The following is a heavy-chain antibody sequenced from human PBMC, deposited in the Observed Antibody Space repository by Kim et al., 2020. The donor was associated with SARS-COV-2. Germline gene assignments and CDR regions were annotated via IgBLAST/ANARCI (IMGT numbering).Heavy chain of an antibody. V-gene: IGHV4-34*01. Sequence: SLKSRVTISVDTSKNQFSLKLSSVTAADTALYYCARGLLWVGSLSAFDIWGQGTMVTVSS. J-gene: IGHJ3*02. D-gene: IGHD3-10*01. CDR3: ARGLLWVGSLSAFDI.